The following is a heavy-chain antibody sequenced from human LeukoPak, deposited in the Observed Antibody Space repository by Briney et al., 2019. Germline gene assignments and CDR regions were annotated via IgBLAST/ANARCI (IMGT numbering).Heavy chain of an antibody. J-gene: IGHJ4*02. D-gene: IGHD3-3*01. CDR3: ARAQRPHYDFWSGYSNFDY. V-gene: IGHV4-4*07. Sequence: SETLSLTCTVSGGSISSYYWSWIRQPAGKGLEWIGRIYTSGSTNYNPSLKSRVTISVDTSKNQFSLKLSSVTAADTAVYYCARAQRPHYDFWSGYSNFDYWGQGTLVTVSS. CDR2: IYTSGST. CDR1: GGSISSYY.